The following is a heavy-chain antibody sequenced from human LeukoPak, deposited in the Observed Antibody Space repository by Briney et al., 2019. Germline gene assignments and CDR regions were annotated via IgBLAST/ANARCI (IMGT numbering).Heavy chain of an antibody. CDR2: ISYHGKNI. CDR1: GISFSSNA. CDR3: ARDKAGGWYATFDY. Sequence: PGRSLRLSCAASGISFSSNAMHWVRQAPGKGLEWVAVISYHGKNIQYADSVKGRFTISRDNSKNTLFLQMNSLKPEDTAVYYCARDKAGGWYATFDYWGQGTLVTVSS. J-gene: IGHJ4*02. D-gene: IGHD6-19*01. V-gene: IGHV3-30*04.